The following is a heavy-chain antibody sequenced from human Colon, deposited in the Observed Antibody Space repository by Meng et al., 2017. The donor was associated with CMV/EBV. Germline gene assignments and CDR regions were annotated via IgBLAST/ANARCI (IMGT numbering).Heavy chain of an antibody. V-gene: IGHV3-23*01. Sequence: GGSLRLSCVASGFTFAKYVMTWVRQAPGKGLEWVSGISGSGSSTYYADSVKGRHTISRDNSKNTLYLQMNSLGAEDTGAYYCAKDTAYYYGSGSRAYGLDVWGHGTTVTVSS. CDR3: AKDTAYYYGSGSRAYGLDV. D-gene: IGHD3-10*01. J-gene: IGHJ6*02. CDR2: ISGSGSST. CDR1: GFTFAKYV.